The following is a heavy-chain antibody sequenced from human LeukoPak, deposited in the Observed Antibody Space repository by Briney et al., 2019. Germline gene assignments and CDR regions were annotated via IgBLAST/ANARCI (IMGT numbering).Heavy chain of an antibody. Sequence: GGSLQLSCQGSGYIFTSYWIGWGRQLPGKSLESMGNIYPGDSDTRYSPSFQDQVTISADKSISTAYLQWSSLKASDTAMYYCARLEVLMAQNWFDPWGQGTLVTVSS. CDR2: IYPGDSDT. D-gene: IGHD2-8*01. CDR3: ARLEVLMAQNWFDP. V-gene: IGHV5-51*01. J-gene: IGHJ5*02. CDR1: GYIFTSYW.